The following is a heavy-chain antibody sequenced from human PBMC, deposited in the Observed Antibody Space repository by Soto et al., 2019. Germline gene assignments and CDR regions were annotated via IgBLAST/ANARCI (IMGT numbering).Heavy chain of an antibody. CDR2: MYYSGST. Sequence: SETRSRACFRGSGSISSRSSDWAWTRQPQGKGLEWIGSMYYSGSTYYNPSLKSRVTISVDTSKNQFSLKLSSVTAADTAVYYCAADTVTLYYYYYGMDVWGQGTTVT. CDR3: AADTVTLYYYYYGMDV. D-gene: IGHD4-17*01. V-gene: IGHV4-39*01. J-gene: IGHJ6*02. CDR1: SGSISSRSSD.